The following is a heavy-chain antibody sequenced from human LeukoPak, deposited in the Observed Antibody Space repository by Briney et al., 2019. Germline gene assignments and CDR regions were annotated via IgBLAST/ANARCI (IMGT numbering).Heavy chain of an antibody. CDR1: GFTFSSYA. CDR2: VSPSGGRT. CDR3: AKVRGVYCSSPACYYYDA. J-gene: IGHJ4*02. V-gene: IGHV3-23*01. D-gene: IGHD2-2*01. Sequence: SGGSLRLTCAASGFTFSSYAMSWVRQTPGRGLEWVAGVSPSGGRTIYADSAEGRFTISRDNSNDTVYLQLSSLRAEDSALYYCAKVRGVYCSSPACYYYDAWGQGTPVTVSS.